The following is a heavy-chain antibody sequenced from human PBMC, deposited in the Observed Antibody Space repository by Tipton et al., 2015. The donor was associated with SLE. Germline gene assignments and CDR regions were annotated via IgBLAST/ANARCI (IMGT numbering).Heavy chain of an antibody. CDR1: GFTFSSYS. J-gene: IGHJ6*03. Sequence: SLRLSCAASGFTFSSYSMNWVGQAPGKGLEWVSSISSSSSYIYYADSVKGRLTISRDNAKNLPYLQMNRLRAEDTAVYYCAREGVDYCYYMDVWGKGTTVTVSS. D-gene: IGHD2-15*01. CDR3: AREGVDYCYYMDV. CDR2: ISSSSSYI. V-gene: IGHV3-21*01.